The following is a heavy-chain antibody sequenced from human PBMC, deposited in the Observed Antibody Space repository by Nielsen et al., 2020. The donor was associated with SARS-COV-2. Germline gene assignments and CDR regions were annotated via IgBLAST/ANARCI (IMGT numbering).Heavy chain of an antibody. D-gene: IGHD4-17*01. CDR2: IYYSGST. CDR3: ARGLNDYGDYKSEVDF. J-gene: IGHJ4*02. CDR1: SGSISSRGFY. V-gene: IGHV4-39*07. Sequence: SETLSLTCTVSSGSISSRGFYWGWIRQPPGKGLEWIGNIYYSGSTYYNPSLKSRVTISEDTSRNQFFLNLSSVTAADTAVYYCARGLNDYGDYKSEVDFWGQGTLVTVSS.